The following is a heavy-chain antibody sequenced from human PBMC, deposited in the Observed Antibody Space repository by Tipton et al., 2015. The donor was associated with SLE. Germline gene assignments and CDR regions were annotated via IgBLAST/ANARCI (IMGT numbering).Heavy chain of an antibody. CDR3: ARIHYYGSGSRDY. Sequence: SLRLSCAASGFSFDDYGMTWVRRVPGKGLEWVSSINWNGGSTDYADSVKGRFTISRDNAKKTLYLQMNSLRAEDTAVYYCARIHYYGSGSRDYWGQGTLVTVSS. CDR2: INWNGGST. CDR1: GFSFDDYG. V-gene: IGHV3-20*04. J-gene: IGHJ4*02. D-gene: IGHD3-10*01.